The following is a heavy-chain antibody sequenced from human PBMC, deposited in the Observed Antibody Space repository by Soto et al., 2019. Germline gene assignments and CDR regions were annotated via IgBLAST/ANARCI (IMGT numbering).Heavy chain of an antibody. CDR1: GGTFSSYA. D-gene: IGHD3-22*01. CDR2: IIPIFGTA. V-gene: IGHV1-69*06. J-gene: IGHJ4*02. Sequence: SVKVSCKASGGTFSSYAISWVRQAPGQGLEWMGGIIPIFGTANYAQKFQGRVTITADKSTSTAYMELSSLRSEDTAVYYCATCPRRSSGYLFWGQGTLVTVSS. CDR3: ATCPRRSSGYLF.